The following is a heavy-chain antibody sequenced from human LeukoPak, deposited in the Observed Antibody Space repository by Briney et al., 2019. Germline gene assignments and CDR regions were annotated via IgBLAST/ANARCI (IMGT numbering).Heavy chain of an antibody. V-gene: IGHV3-30*18. CDR1: GFTFSSYG. J-gene: IGHJ4*02. D-gene: IGHD1-26*01. CDR3: AKDLAEGSGSYDY. CDR2: ISYDGSNK. Sequence: GRSLRLSCAASGFTFSSYGMHWVRQAPGKGLEWVAVISYDGSNKYYADSVKGRFTISRDNSKNTLYLQMNSLRAEDTAVYYCAKDLAEGSGSYDYWGQGTLVTVSS.